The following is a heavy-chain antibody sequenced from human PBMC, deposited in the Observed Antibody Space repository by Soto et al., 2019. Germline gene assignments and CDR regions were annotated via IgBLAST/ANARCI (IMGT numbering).Heavy chain of an antibody. CDR2: IYWDDDK. V-gene: IGHV2-5*02. Sequence: SGPTLVNPTQTLTLTCTFSGFSLSTSGVGVGWIRQPPGKALEWLALIYWDDDKRYSPSLKSRLTITKDTSKNQVVLTMTNMDPVDTATYYRAHLGYSNYGDYYSYYMDVWGKGTTVTVSS. CDR1: GFSLSTSGVG. D-gene: IGHD4-4*01. J-gene: IGHJ6*03. CDR3: AHLGYSNYGDYYSYYMDV.